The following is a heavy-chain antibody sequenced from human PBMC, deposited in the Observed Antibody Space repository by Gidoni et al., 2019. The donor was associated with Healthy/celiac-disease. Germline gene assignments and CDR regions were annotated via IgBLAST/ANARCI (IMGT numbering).Heavy chain of an antibody. V-gene: IGHV3-23*01. J-gene: IGHJ4*02. CDR3: AKLRRNDFWSGSNYFDY. D-gene: IGHD3-3*01. CDR2: ISGSGGST. Sequence: EVQLLESGGGLVQTGRSLRLSCAAYGFTFSSYAMSWVRQAPGKGLEWVSAISGSGGSTYYADSVKGRFTISRDNSKNTLYLQMNGLRAEDTAVYYCAKLRRNDFWSGSNYFDYWGQGTLVTVSA. CDR1: GFTFSSYA.